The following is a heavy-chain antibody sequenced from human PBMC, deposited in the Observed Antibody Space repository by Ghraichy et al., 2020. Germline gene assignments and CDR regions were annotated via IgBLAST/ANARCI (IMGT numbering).Heavy chain of an antibody. D-gene: IGHD3-10*01. CDR1: GGSISSSNW. CDR3: AELWFGGDYGMDV. V-gene: IGHV4-4*02. CDR2: IYHSGST. Sequence: ESLNISCAVSGGSISSSNWWSWVRQPPGKGLEWIGEIYHSGSTNYNPSLKSRVTISVDKSKNQFSLKLSSVTAADTAVYYCAELWFGGDYGMDVWGQGTTVTASS. J-gene: IGHJ6*02.